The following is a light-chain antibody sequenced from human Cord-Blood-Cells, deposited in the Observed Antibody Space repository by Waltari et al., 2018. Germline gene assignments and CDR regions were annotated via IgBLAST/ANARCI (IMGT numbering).Light chain of an antibody. CDR3: CSYAGSSTYG. CDR2: EGS. J-gene: IGLJ1*01. V-gene: IGLV2-23*01. Sequence: QSALTQPASVSGSPGQAITISCTGTSSDVGSYNLVSWYQHQPGKAPRLMIYEGSKRPSGFTNRFSGSKSGNTAYLTISGLQAEDEADYYCCSYAGSSTYGFGTGTKVTVL. CDR1: SSDVGSYNL.